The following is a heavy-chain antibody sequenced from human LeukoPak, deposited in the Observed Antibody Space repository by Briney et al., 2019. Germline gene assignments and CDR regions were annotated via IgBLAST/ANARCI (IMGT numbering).Heavy chain of an antibody. CDR2: IYYSGST. V-gene: IGHV4-59*01. CDR3: AREVDDAFDY. CDR1: GGSISSYY. J-gene: IGHJ4*02. D-gene: IGHD1-1*01. Sequence: PSETLSLTCTVSGGSISSYYWSWIRQPPGKGLEWIGYIYYSGSTNYNPSLKSRVTISVDTSKNQFSLKLSSVTAADTAVYHCAREVDDAFDYWGQGTLVTVSS.